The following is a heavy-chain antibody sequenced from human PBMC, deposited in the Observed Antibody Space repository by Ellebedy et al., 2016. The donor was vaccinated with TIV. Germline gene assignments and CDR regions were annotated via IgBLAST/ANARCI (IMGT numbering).Heavy chain of an antibody. CDR2: LTADGRST. V-gene: IGHV3-23*01. CDR3: RPGHYSDA. CDR1: GFSLSNSF. J-gene: IGHJ4*02. Sequence: GESLKISXAASGFSLSNSFMSWIRQAPGKELEWVSTLTADGRSTYFADSVKGRFTISRDNSKNTVYLQMNSLRSEDTAVYYCRPGHYSDAWGQGTLVTVSS.